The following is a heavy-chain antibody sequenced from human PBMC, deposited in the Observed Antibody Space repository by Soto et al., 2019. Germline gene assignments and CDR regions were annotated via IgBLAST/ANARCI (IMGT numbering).Heavy chain of an antibody. J-gene: IGHJ3*02. CDR2: VLGGGGTT. V-gene: IGHV3-23*01. CDR1: GFTFSSYA. Sequence: EVQLLESGGGLVQPGGSLRLSCAASGFTFSSYAMSWVRQTPGKGLEWVSGVLGGGGTTFYADSVKGRFTISRDNSKNTLYVKMNNLRAEDTAIYYCARKGPPRDAFDIWGQGTMVTVSS. CDR3: ARKGPPRDAFDI.